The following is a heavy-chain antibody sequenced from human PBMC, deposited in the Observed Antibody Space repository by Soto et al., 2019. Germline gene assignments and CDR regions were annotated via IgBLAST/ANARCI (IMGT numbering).Heavy chain of an antibody. CDR1: GYTFTRYG. CDR2: INTYNGNT. Sequence: QVQLVQSGAEVKNPGASVKVSCKASGYTFTRYGIGWARQARGQGLEWMGWINTYNGNTNYAQNGRGRVSLTTDTSTITAYMELRSLRSNDTAIYYCAMVDVYVTPSPQDVWGQGATVIVSS. CDR3: AMVDVYVTPSPQDV. V-gene: IGHV1-18*01. D-gene: IGHD3-16*01. J-gene: IGHJ6*02.